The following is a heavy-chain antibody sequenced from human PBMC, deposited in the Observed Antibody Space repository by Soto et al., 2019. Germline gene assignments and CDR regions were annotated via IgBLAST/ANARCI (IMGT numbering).Heavy chain of an antibody. CDR2: IYHSGST. Sequence: QVPLQESGPGLVKPSQTLSLTCTVSGGSISSGGYYWSWIRQHPGKGLEWIGYIYHSGSTYYNPSLKSRVTISVDTSKNQFSLKLNSVTAADTAVYYCASHTAMVYFDYWGQGTLVTVSS. CDR1: GGSISSGGYY. D-gene: IGHD5-18*01. J-gene: IGHJ4*02. V-gene: IGHV4-31*03. CDR3: ASHTAMVYFDY.